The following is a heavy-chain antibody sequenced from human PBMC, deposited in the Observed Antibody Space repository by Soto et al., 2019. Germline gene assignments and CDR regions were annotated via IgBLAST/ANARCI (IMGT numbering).Heavy chain of an antibody. Sequence: PSETLSLTCAVYGGSFSGYYWSWIRQPPGEGLEWIGEINHSGSTNYNPSLKSRVTISVDTSKNQFSLKLSSVTAADTAVYYCARGRYSSSSDLYYYYGMDVWGQGTTVTVSS. CDR2: INHSGST. V-gene: IGHV4-34*01. CDR1: GGSFSGYY. D-gene: IGHD6-6*01. CDR3: ARGRYSSSSDLYYYYGMDV. J-gene: IGHJ6*02.